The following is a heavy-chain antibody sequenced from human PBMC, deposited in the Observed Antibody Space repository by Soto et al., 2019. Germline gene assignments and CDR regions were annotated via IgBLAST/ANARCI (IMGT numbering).Heavy chain of an antibody. Sequence: PGGSLRLSCAASGFTVSSNYMSWVRQAPGKGLEWVSVIYSGGSTYYADSVKGRFTISRDNSKNTLYLQMNSLRAEDTAVYYCARDADWRGIDYWGQGTLVTVSS. CDR1: GFTVSSNY. V-gene: IGHV3-53*01. J-gene: IGHJ4*02. D-gene: IGHD3-9*01. CDR2: IYSGGST. CDR3: ARDADWRGIDY.